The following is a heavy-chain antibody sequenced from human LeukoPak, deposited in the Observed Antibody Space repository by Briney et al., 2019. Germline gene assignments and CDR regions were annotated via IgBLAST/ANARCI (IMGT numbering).Heavy chain of an antibody. CDR1: GGSFSGYY. CDR3: ARGEWLRLRKGFDY. J-gene: IGHJ4*02. V-gene: IGHV4-34*01. D-gene: IGHD5-12*01. Sequence: SETLSLTCAVYGGSFSGYYWSWIRQPPGKGLEWIGEISHSGSTNYNPSLKSRVTISVDTSKNQFSLKLSSVTAADTAVYYCARGEWLRLRKGFDYWGQGTLVTVSS. CDR2: ISHSGST.